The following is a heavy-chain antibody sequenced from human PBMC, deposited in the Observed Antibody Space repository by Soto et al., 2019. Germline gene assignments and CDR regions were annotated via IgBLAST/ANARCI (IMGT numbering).Heavy chain of an antibody. CDR3: ASDLGAQIVDY. Sequence: QVQLVQSGAEVKKPGASVKVSCKASGYTFTSYGISWVRQAPGQGLEWMGWISAYNGNTKYAQKLQGRVSMTTDTSTSTAYMELRSLRSGVTAVHYCASDLGAQIVDYWGQGTLVTVSS. CDR1: GYTFTSYG. D-gene: IGHD1-26*01. CDR2: ISAYNGNT. J-gene: IGHJ4*02. V-gene: IGHV1-18*01.